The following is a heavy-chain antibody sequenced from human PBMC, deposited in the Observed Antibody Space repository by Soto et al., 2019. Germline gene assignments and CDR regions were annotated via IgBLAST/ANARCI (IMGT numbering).Heavy chain of an antibody. J-gene: IGHJ4*02. CDR3: ARGRTQLEVYTAMAHFDY. CDR2: IQYRGST. Sequence: SETLSLTCTVSDDSITSGAYYWGLIRQPPGKGLEWIGTIQYRGSTYYNPSLKSRVTMSLDTSKNQYSLRLSSVTAADTAVYYCARGRTQLEVYTAMAHFDYWGPGTLVTVSS. V-gene: IGHV4-39*01. CDR1: DDSITSGAYY. D-gene: IGHD5-18*01.